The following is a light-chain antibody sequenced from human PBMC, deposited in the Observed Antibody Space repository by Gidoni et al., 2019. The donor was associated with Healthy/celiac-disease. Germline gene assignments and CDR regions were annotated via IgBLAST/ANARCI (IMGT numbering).Light chain of an antibody. Sequence: QSALTQPASVSGSPGQSITISRTGTSSDVGSYNLVSWYQQHPGKAPKRMIYEGSKRPSGVSNRFSGSKSGNTASLTISGLQAEDEADYYCCSYAGSSTWVFGGGTKLTVL. J-gene: IGLJ3*02. CDR3: CSYAGSSTWV. CDR1: SSDVGSYNL. V-gene: IGLV2-23*01. CDR2: EGS.